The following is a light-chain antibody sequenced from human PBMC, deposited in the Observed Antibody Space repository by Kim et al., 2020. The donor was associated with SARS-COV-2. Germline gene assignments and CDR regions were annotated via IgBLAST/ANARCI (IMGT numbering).Light chain of an antibody. CDR2: DTY. Sequence: EIVLTQSPATLSLSPGERGTLSCRASQSISYQLAWYQHKPGQAPRLLIYDTYNRATGIPDRFSGSGSGTDFTLTISSLEPEDFAVYYCQQGSNWPRTFGSGTKVDIK. CDR1: QSISYQ. V-gene: IGKV3-11*01. J-gene: IGKJ3*01. CDR3: QQGSNWPRT.